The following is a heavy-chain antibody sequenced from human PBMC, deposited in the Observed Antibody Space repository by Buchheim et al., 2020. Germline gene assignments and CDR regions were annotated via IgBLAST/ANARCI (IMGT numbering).Heavy chain of an antibody. Sequence: QVQLVESGGGVVQPGRSLRLSCAASGFTFSSYGMHWVRQAPGKGLEWVAVIWYDGSNKYYADSVKGRFTISRDNSKNTLYLPMNSLRAEDTAVYYCARDYDSSGPFFDYWGQGTL. CDR2: IWYDGSNK. J-gene: IGHJ4*02. CDR1: GFTFSSYG. D-gene: IGHD3-22*01. V-gene: IGHV3-33*01. CDR3: ARDYDSSGPFFDY.